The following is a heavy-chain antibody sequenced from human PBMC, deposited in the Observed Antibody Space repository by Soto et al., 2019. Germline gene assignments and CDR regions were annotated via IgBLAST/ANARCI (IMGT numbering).Heavy chain of an antibody. J-gene: IGHJ6*02. D-gene: IGHD3-16*01. V-gene: IGHV3-23*01. Sequence: PGRSLRLSCAASGFTFSSYAISWVRQAPGKGLEWVSAISGSGGSTYYADSVKCRFTISRDNSKNTLYLQMNSLRAEDTAVYYCAKGGQPHYYYGMDVWGQGTTVTVSS. CDR3: AKGGQPHYYYGMDV. CDR1: GFTFSSYA. CDR2: ISGSGGST.